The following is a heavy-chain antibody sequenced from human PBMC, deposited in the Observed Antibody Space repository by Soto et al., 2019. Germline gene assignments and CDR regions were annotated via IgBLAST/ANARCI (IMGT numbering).Heavy chain of an antibody. CDR1: GFTFSSYA. D-gene: IGHD3-9*01. CDR3: AREFYDILTGRYYYGMDV. Sequence: SLRLSCAASGFTFSSYAMHWVRQAPGKGLEWVAVISYDGSNKYYADSVKGRFTISRDNSKNTLYLQMNSLRAEDTAVYYCAREFYDILTGRYYYGMDVSGQGTTVTVSS. CDR2: ISYDGSNK. J-gene: IGHJ6*02. V-gene: IGHV3-30-3*01.